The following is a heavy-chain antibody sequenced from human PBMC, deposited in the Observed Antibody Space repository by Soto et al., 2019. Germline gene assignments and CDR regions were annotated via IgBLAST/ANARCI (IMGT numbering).Heavy chain of an antibody. CDR2: IIPIFGTA. CDR1: GGTFSSYA. Sequence: ASVKVSCKASGGTFSSYAISWVRHAPGQGLEWMGGIIPIFGTANYAQKFQGRVTITADESTSTAYMELSSLRSEDTAVYYCASLLISSGYSYYYYGMDVWGQGTTVTVSS. D-gene: IGHD3-3*01. J-gene: IGHJ6*02. CDR3: ASLLISSGYSYYYYGMDV. V-gene: IGHV1-69*13.